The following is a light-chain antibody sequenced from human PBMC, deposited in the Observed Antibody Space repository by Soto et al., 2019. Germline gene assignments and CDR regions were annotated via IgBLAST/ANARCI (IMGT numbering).Light chain of an antibody. CDR1: QSVSSY. CDR3: QQRSNWPPIT. V-gene: IGKV3-11*01. Sequence: EIVLTHSPGTLSLSPGERATLSCSSSQSVSSYLALYQQKPGQAPRLLIYDASNRATGIPARFSGSGSGTDFTLTISSLEPEDFAVYYCQQRSNWPPITFGQGTRLEIK. J-gene: IGKJ5*01. CDR2: DAS.